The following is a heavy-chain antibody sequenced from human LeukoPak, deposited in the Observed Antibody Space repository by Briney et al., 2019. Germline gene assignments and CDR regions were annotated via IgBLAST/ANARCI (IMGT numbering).Heavy chain of an antibody. Sequence: ASVKVSCKASGYTFSSYYMHWVRQAPGQGLEWMGIINPSGGSTSYAQKFQDRVTMTRDMSTSTVYMELSSLRSEDTAVYYCAREPLRDYDFWSGYKNHDAFDIWGQGTMVTVSS. V-gene: IGHV1-46*01. CDR3: AREPLRDYDFWSGYKNHDAFDI. J-gene: IGHJ3*02. CDR2: INPSGGST. CDR1: GYTFSSYY. D-gene: IGHD3-3*01.